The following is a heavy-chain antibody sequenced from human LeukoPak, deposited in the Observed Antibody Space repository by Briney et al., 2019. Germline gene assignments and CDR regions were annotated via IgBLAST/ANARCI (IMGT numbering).Heavy chain of an antibody. D-gene: IGHD2-15*01. CDR3: ARRLYCSGGSCYSAYYYGMDV. V-gene: IGHV4-59*08. CDR2: IYYSGNT. J-gene: IGHJ6*02. Sequence: SETLSLTCTVSGDSISSYYWSWIRQPPGKGLEWIGYIYYSGNTNYNPSLKSRVTISVDTSKNQFSLKLSSVTAADTAVYYCARRLYCSGGSCYSAYYYGMDVWGQGTTVTVSS. CDR1: GDSISSYY.